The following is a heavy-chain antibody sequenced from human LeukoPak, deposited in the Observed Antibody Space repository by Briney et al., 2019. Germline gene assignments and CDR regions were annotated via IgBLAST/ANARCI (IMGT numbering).Heavy chain of an antibody. Sequence: GGSLRLSCAASGFTFSSYWMSWVRQAPGKGLEWVANIKQDGSEKYYVDSVKGRFTISRDNAKNSLYLQMNSLRAEDTAAYYCAREGIAAAVPFDYWGQGTLVTVSS. V-gene: IGHV3-7*01. J-gene: IGHJ4*02. CDR1: GFTFSSYW. D-gene: IGHD6-25*01. CDR2: IKQDGSEK. CDR3: AREGIAAAVPFDY.